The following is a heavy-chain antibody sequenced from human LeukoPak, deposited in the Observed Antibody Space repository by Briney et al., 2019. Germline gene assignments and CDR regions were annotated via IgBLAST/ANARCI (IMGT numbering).Heavy chain of an antibody. CDR2: ISFSGDNS. D-gene: IGHD5-24*01. V-gene: IGHV3-23*01. Sequence: GGCLRLSCAASGFNFRDAAMTWVRHAPGRGLEWVSLISFSGDNSYYADSVKGRFTISRDNSKNTLSLQMNSLRVEDTAIYYCAKDIQLSTWGLGTMVTVSS. J-gene: IGHJ3*01. CDR3: AKDIQLST. CDR1: GFNFRDAA.